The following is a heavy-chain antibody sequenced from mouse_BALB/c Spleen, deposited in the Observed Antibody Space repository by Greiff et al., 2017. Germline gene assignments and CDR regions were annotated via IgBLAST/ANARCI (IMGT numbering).Heavy chain of an antibody. D-gene: IGHD2-3*01. Sequence: EVKVVESGGGLVQPGGSRKLSCAASGFTFSSFGMHWVRQAPEKGLEWVAYISSGSSTIYYADTVKGRFTISRDNPKNTLFLQMTSLRSEDTAMYYCARSMGGSYWYFDVWGAGTTVTVSS. V-gene: IGHV5-17*02. J-gene: IGHJ1*01. CDR3: ARSMGGSYWYFDV. CDR2: ISSGSSTI. CDR1: GFTFSSFG.